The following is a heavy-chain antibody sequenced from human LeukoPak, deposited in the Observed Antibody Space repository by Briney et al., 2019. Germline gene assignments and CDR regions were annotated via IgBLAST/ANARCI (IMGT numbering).Heavy chain of an antibody. CDR1: GGSFSGYY. Sequence: SETLSLTCAVYGGSFSGYYWSWIRQPPGKGLEWIGEINRSGSTNYNPSLKSRVTISVDTSKNQFSLKLSSVTAADTAVYYCAADSGSYDNGVYWGQGTLVTVSS. CDR3: AADSGSYDNGVY. J-gene: IGHJ4*02. V-gene: IGHV4-34*01. D-gene: IGHD1-26*01. CDR2: INRSGST.